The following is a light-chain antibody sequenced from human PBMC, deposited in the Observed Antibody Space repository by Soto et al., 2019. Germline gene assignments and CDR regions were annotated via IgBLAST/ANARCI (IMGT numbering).Light chain of an antibody. CDR2: GAS. V-gene: IGKV3-15*01. CDR3: QQYNNWPPFT. CDR1: QSVSRS. J-gene: IGKJ3*01. Sequence: EIVMTQSPATLSVSPGERVTLSCRASQSVSRSLAWYQQKPGQAPRLLIYGASTRATGIPARFSGSGSGTEFTLTISSLQSEDCAVYYCQQYNNWPPFTFGPGTKVDIK.